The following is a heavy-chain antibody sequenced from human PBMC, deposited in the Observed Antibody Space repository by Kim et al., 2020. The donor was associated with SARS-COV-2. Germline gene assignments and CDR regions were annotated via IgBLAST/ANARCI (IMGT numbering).Heavy chain of an antibody. CDR3: ASPVDYYDSSGYYYD. CDR2: IYYSGST. Sequence: SETLSLTCTVSGGSISSSSYYWGWIRQPPGKGLEWIGSIYYSGSTYYNPSLKSRVTISVDTSKNQFSLKLSSVTAADTAVYYCASPVDYYDSSGYYYDWGQGTLVTVSS. D-gene: IGHD3-22*01. V-gene: IGHV4-39*01. J-gene: IGHJ4*02. CDR1: GGSISSSSYY.